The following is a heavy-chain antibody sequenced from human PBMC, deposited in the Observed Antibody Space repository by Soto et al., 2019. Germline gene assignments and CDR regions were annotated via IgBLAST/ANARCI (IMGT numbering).Heavy chain of an antibody. J-gene: IGHJ6*02. CDR1: GYTFTSYG. D-gene: IGHD2-15*01. CDR2: ISAYNGNT. CDR3: ARGSCGGSCYPYYYYYGMDV. V-gene: IGHV1-18*04. Sequence: ASVKVSCKASGYTFTSYGISWVRQAPGQGLEWLGWISAYNGNTNYAQKIQGRVTMTTDTSTSTAYMELRSLRSDDTAVYYCARGSCGGSCYPYYYYYGMDVWGQGTTVTVSS.